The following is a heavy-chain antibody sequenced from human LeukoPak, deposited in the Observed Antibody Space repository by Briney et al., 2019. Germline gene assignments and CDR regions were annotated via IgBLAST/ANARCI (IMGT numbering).Heavy chain of an antibody. J-gene: IGHJ5*02. CDR1: GFSFSSYW. D-gene: IGHD3-22*01. V-gene: IGHV3-74*01. Sequence: PGGSLSLSCAASGFSFSSYWVHWVRQAPGQGLVWVSRLKSDGSITNYADSVKGRFTVSRDNAKNTLYLQMNSLRGEDTAVYYCARPLSSSYSYTLDPWGQGTLVTVSP. CDR3: ARPLSSSYSYTLDP. CDR2: LKSDGSIT.